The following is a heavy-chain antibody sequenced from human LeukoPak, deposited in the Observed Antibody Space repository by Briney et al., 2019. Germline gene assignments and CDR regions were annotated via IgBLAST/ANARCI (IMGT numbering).Heavy chain of an antibody. J-gene: IGHJ3*02. CDR3: ASGYYDSSGNGGAFDI. CDR1: GYTFTSYA. CDR2: INTNTGNP. Sequence: ASVKVSCKASGYTFTSYAMNWVRQAPGQGLEWMGWINTNTGNPTYAQGFTGRFVFSLDTSVSTAYLQISSLKAEDTAVYYCASGYYDSSGNGGAFDIWGQGTMVTVSS. V-gene: IGHV7-4-1*02. D-gene: IGHD3-22*01.